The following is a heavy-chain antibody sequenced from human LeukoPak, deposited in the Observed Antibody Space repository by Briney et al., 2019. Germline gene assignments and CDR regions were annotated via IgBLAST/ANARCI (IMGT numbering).Heavy chain of an antibody. CDR2: ISGSGGST. D-gene: IGHD3-22*01. Sequence: GGSLRLSCAASGFTFSSYAMSWVRQAPGKGLEWVSAISGSGGSTYYADSVKGRFTISRDNSKNTLYLQTNSLRAEDTAVYYCAKRKSSYYYDSSGYCLDYWGQGTLVTVSS. CDR3: AKRKSSYYYDSSGYCLDY. CDR1: GFTFSSYA. J-gene: IGHJ4*02. V-gene: IGHV3-23*01.